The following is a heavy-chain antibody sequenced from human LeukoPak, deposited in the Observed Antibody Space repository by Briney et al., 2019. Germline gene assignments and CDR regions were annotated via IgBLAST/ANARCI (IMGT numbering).Heavy chain of an antibody. CDR1: GYSFTSYW. V-gene: IGHV5-51*01. J-gene: IGHJ4*02. CDR2: IYPGDSDT. D-gene: IGHD1-26*01. Sequence: GESLKISCKGSGYSFTSYWIGWVRQMPGKGLEWMVVIYPGDSDTTYSPSFQGQVTVSADKSISTAYLQWGSLKASDTAMYYCVRCIGGSYYGPFDYWGQGTLVSVSS. CDR3: VRCIGGSYYGPFDY.